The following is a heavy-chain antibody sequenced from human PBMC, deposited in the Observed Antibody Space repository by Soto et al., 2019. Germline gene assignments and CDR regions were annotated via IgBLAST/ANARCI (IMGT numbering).Heavy chain of an antibody. CDR2: MFGAGGYK. J-gene: IGHJ4*02. Sequence: GGSLRLSCAASGFTFRDYGMNWVRQAPGKRMEWVAGMFGAGGYKYYADSVKGRFTISRDLSLNTLYLQMNTLSHEDRAVYFCAKEMYQRAVLDCCSPWGDYWGQGTLVTVSS. CDR1: GFTFRDYG. V-gene: IGHV3-30*18. D-gene: IGHD2-21*01. CDR3: AKEMYQRAVLDCCSPWGDY.